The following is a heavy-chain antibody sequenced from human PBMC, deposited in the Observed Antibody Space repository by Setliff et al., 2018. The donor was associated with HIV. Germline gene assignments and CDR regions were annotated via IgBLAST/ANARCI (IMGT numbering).Heavy chain of an antibody. V-gene: IGHV1-69*13. J-gene: IGHJ3*02. CDR3: ARDQTGVAAAAFGGGSARSDEGFDI. Sequence: GASVKVSCKTSGGTLSNYVITWVRQAPGQGLEWMGMIIPMYNIPAYAQKFQGRVTFTADESTSTAYMELSSLSSEDTAVYYCARDQTGVAAAAFGGGSARSDEGFDIWGQGTMVTVSS. D-gene: IGHD6-13*01. CDR2: IIPMYNIP. CDR1: GGTLSNYV.